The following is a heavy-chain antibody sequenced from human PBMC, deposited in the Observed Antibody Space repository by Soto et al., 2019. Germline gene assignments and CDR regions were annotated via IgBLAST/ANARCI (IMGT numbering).Heavy chain of an antibody. CDR1: GGSISSSSYY. D-gene: IGHD4-17*01. Sequence: QLQLQESGPGLVKPSETLSLTCTVSGGSISSSSYYWGWIRQPPGKGLEWIGSIYYSGSTYYNPSLKSRVTIAVDTSKNQFSLNLSSVTAADTAVYYWARPSTAPYGRVDYWGQGTLVTVSS. CDR3: ARPSTAPYGRVDY. V-gene: IGHV4-39*01. CDR2: IYYSGST. J-gene: IGHJ4*02.